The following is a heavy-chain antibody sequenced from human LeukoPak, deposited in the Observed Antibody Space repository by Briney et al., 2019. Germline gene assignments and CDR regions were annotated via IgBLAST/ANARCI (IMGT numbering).Heavy chain of an antibody. CDR2: IIPIFGTA. Sequence: GASVKVSFTASGGTFSSYAISWVRQAPGQGLEWMGGIIPIFGTANYAQKFQGRVTITTDESTSTAYMELSSLRSEDTAVYYCAREGVVVPAAPTGFDYWGQGTLVTVSS. CDR1: GGTFSSYA. V-gene: IGHV1-69*05. CDR3: AREGVVVPAAPTGFDY. D-gene: IGHD2-2*01. J-gene: IGHJ4*02.